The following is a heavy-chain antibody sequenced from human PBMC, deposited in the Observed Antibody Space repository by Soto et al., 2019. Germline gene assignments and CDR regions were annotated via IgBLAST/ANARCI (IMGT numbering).Heavy chain of an antibody. D-gene: IGHD4-17*01. J-gene: IGHJ3*02. CDR2: ISSSSSYI. CDR1: GFTFSSYS. Sequence: ESGGGLVKPGGSLRLSCAASGFTFSSYSMNWVRQAPGKGLEWVSSISSSSSYIYYADSVKGRFTISRDNAKNSLYLQMNSLRAEDTAVYYCARDLGYGDRDAFDIWGQGTMVTVSS. V-gene: IGHV3-21*01. CDR3: ARDLGYGDRDAFDI.